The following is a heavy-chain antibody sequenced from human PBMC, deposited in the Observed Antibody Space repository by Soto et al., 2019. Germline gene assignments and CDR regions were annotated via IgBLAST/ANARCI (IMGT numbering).Heavy chain of an antibody. Sequence: GGSLRLSCAASGFTFTNAWMNWVRQAPGKGLEWVGRIKSKTDGEATDYAAPVKGRFTVSRDDSENTLYLQMNNLNTDDTAVYYCSTILSYWGQGTLVTVSS. CDR3: STILSY. V-gene: IGHV3-15*01. CDR2: IKSKTDGEAT. CDR1: GFTFTNAW. J-gene: IGHJ4*02.